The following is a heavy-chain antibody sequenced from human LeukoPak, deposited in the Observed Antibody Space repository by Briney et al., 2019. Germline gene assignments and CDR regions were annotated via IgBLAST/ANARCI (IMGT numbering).Heavy chain of an antibody. D-gene: IGHD3-10*02. V-gene: IGHV3-30-3*01. CDR3: ARVLFGQLLKGPFES. J-gene: IGHJ4*02. CDR2: ISYDGSNK. Sequence: GGSLRLSCAASGFTFSGYAMRWVRQAPGKGLEWVAVISYDGSNKYHADSVKGRFTISRDNSKKTLYLQMNSLRVEDTAVYYCARVLFGQLLKGPFESWGQGTLVTVSS. CDR1: GFTFSGYA.